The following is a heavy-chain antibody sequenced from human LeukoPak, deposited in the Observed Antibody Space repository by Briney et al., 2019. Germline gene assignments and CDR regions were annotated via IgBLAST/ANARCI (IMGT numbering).Heavy chain of an antibody. V-gene: IGHV1-2*06. Sequence: ASVKVSCKASGYTFTGYYMHWVRQAPGQGLEWMGRINPNSGGTNYAQKFQGRVTMARETSISTAYMELRRLRSADTAVYYCASIGYCSGGSCYRGRGPDDYWGQGTLVTVSS. J-gene: IGHJ4*02. CDR1: GYTFTGYY. D-gene: IGHD2-15*01. CDR3: ASIGYCSGGSCYRGRGPDDY. CDR2: INPNSGGT.